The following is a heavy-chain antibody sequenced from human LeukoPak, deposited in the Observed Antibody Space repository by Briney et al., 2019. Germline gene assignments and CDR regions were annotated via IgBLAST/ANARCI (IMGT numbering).Heavy chain of an antibody. D-gene: IGHD3-10*01. CDR2: INPDSGGT. CDR3: ARVARFQRNRPSTGSELGY. CDR1: GYAFTGFY. J-gene: IGHJ4*02. Sequence: GASVKVSCKASGYAFTGFYMHWVRQAPGQGLEWVGWINPDSGGTKYAQKFQGRVTMTRDTSIRTAYMELTRLRSDDTAVYYCARVARFQRNRPSTGSELGYWGQGTLVTVSS. V-gene: IGHV1-2*02.